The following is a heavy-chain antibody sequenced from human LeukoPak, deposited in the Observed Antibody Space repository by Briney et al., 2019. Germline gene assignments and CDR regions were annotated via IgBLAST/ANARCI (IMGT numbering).Heavy chain of an antibody. D-gene: IGHD2-15*01. CDR3: ARHRSGGSQDDAFDI. Sequence: GGSLRLSCAASGFSFSRSWMSWVRQAPGKGLEWVADIKQDGSEKYYVDSVKGRFTISRQNAKKSLFLQMNSLRAEDTAVYYCARHRSGGSQDDAFDIWGQGTLVTVSS. V-gene: IGHV3-7*01. CDR1: GFSFSRSW. CDR2: IKQDGSEK. J-gene: IGHJ3*02.